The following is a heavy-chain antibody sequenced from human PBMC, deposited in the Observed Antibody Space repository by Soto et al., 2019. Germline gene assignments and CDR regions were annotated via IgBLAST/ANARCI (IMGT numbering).Heavy chain of an antibody. CDR1: GFSLSTSGMC. CDR3: ARIQARTHAYIDY. Sequence: SGPTLVNPTQTLTLTCTFSGFSLSTSGMCVTWIRQPPGKALEWLARIDWDDDKYYSTSLKTRLTISRDTSKNQVVLTMTNMDTVDTATYYCARIQARTHAYIDYWGQGTLVTVSS. J-gene: IGHJ4*02. D-gene: IGHD5-12*01. V-gene: IGHV2-70*11. CDR2: IDWDDDK.